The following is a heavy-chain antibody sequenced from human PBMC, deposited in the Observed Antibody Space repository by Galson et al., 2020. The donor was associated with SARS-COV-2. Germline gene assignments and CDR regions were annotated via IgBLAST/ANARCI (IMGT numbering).Heavy chain of an antibody. D-gene: IGHD2-21*01. CDR1: GYTFTNYW. V-gene: IGHV5-51*01. J-gene: IGHJ6*02. CDR3: ARRPYCSSTTCPYGVESTDYGMDV. CDR2: IYPGDSET. Sequence: KLSCQGSGYTFTNYWIAWVRQMPGKGLESMGIIYPGDSETRYSPSFQGQVTFSADKSISTAYLQWSSLKASDTAIYFCARRPYCSSTTCPYGVESTDYGMDVWGQGTTVTVSS.